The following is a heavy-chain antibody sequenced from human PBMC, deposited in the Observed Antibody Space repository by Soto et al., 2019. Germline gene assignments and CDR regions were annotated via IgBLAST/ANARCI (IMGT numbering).Heavy chain of an antibody. Sequence: QITLNESGPTPVNPRQTLTLTCTFSGFSLTTSGVGVGWIRQSPGKAPEWLALIYWDDDKRYSPSLKSRLTITKDTSKYQVVLTMADLDPADTATYYCAHRVLRTVFGLVTTTAIYFDFWGQGTPVAVSS. CDR3: AHRVLRTVFGLVTTTAIYFDF. V-gene: IGHV2-5*02. J-gene: IGHJ4*02. D-gene: IGHD3-3*01. CDR2: IYWDDDK. CDR1: GFSLTTSGVG.